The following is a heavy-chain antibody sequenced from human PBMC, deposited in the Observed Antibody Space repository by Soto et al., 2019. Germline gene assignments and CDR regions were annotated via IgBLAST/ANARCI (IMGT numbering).Heavy chain of an antibody. D-gene: IGHD6-13*01. V-gene: IGHV3-23*01. CDR3: AKSRTNIAADDNDYAY. J-gene: IGHJ4*02. CDR1: GFTFSSYA. Sequence: EVQLLESGGGLVQPGGSLRLSCAASGFTFSSYAMSWVRQAPGKGLEWVSAISGSGGSTYYADSVKGRFTISRDNSKYTVYLQMNSLRAEDTAVYYCAKSRTNIAADDNDYAYWGQGTLVTVCS. CDR2: ISGSGGST.